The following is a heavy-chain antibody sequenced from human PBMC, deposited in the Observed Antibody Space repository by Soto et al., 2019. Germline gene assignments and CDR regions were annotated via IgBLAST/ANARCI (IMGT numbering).Heavy chain of an antibody. CDR1: GFTFSSYG. J-gene: IGHJ4*02. V-gene: IGHV3-30*18. CDR3: AKDLKWASNWNYGSRYFDY. Sequence: QVQLVESGGGVVQPGRSLRLSCAASGFTFSSYGMHWVRQAPGKGLEWVAVISYDGSNKYYADSVKGRFTISRDNSKNTMYLQMNSLRAEDTAVYYCAKDLKWASNWNYGSRYFDYWGQGTLVTVSS. CDR2: ISYDGSNK. D-gene: IGHD1-7*01.